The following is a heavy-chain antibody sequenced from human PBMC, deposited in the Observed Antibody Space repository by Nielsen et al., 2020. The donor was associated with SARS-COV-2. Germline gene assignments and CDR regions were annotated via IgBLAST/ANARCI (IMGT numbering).Heavy chain of an antibody. CDR1: GFTFSNYW. CDR2: INADGSST. CDR3: ASLGGSSWYFDY. V-gene: IGHV3-74*01. D-gene: IGHD6-13*01. J-gene: IGHJ4*02. Sequence: GGSLRLSCAASGFTFSNYWMHWVRQVPGKGLVWVSRINADGSSTSYADYVKGRFTISRDNAKNSLYLQMNSLRAEDTAVYYCASLGGSSWYFDYWGQGTLVTVSS.